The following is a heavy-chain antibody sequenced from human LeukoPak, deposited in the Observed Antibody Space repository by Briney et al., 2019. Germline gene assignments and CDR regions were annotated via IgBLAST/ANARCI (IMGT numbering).Heavy chain of an antibody. Sequence: PSETLSLTCAVSGGSFSGYYWSWIRPPPGKGLEWIGEINHSGSTNYNPSLKSRVTISVDTSKNQFTLKLTSDIHTDTAVYYCARGRRGDSYRNWCDPWGQGTLVTVSS. CDR1: GGSFSGYY. D-gene: IGHD2-21*02. V-gene: IGHV4-34*01. CDR2: INHSGST. J-gene: IGHJ5*02. CDR3: ARGRRGDSYRNWCDP.